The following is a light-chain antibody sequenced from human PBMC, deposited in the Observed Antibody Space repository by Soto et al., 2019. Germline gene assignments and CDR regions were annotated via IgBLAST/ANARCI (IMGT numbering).Light chain of an antibody. CDR2: EVR. CDR1: SSDVGSYNY. CDR3: SSYTTSTPQV. Sequence: QSALTQPASVSGSPGQSITISCTGTSSDVGSYNYVSWYQQHPGKAPKLMIYEVRNRPSGVSDRFSGSKSGKTASLTIFGLQVEDEGVSYCSSYTTSTPQVFGGGTQLTVL. J-gene: IGLJ2*01. V-gene: IGLV2-14*01.